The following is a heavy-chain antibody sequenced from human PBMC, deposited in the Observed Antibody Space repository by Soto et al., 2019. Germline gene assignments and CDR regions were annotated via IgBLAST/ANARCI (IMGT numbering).Heavy chain of an antibody. V-gene: IGHV4-59*01. CDR1: GGSISSYY. D-gene: IGHD5-12*01. J-gene: IGHJ6*02. CDR2: IYYSGST. Sequence: SETLSLTCTVSGGSISSYYWSWIRQPPGKGLEWIGYIYYSGSTNYNPSLKSRVTISVDTSKNQFSLKLSSVTAADTAVYYCARDKGPLYENWGQGTTVT. CDR3: ARDKGPLYEN.